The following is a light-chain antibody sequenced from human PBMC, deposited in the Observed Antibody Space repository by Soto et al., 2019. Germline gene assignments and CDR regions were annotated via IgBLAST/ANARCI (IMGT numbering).Light chain of an antibody. CDR1: SSDVGSYNL. CDR3: CSYAGSSTFANYV. Sequence: QSALAQPASVSGSPGQSITISCTGTSSDVGSYNLVSWYQQHPGKAPKLMIYEGSKRPSGVSNRFSGSKSGNTASLTISGLQAEDEADYYCCSYAGSSTFANYVFGTGTKVT. CDR2: EGS. J-gene: IGLJ1*01. V-gene: IGLV2-23*03.